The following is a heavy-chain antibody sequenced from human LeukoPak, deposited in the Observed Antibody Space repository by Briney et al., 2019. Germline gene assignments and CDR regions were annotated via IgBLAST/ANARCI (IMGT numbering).Heavy chain of an antibody. CDR2: ISSSGSTI. Sequence: GGSLRLSCAASGFTFSDYYMSWIRQAPGKGLEWVSYISSSGSTIYYADSVKGRFTISRNNSKNTLYLQMNSLRAEDTAVYYCAKGRSSSQRTQFDPWGQGTLVTVSS. V-gene: IGHV3-11*01. CDR3: AKGRSSSQRTQFDP. D-gene: IGHD6-13*01. J-gene: IGHJ5*02. CDR1: GFTFSDYY.